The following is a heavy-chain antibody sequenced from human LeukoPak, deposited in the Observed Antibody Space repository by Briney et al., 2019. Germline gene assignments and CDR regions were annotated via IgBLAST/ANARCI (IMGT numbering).Heavy chain of an antibody. D-gene: IGHD2-15*01. V-gene: IGHV4-59*01. Sequence: SETLSLTCTVSGGSISSYYWSWIRQPPGKGLEWTGYIYYSGSTNYNPSLKSRVTISVDTSKNQFSLKLSSVTAADTAVYYCARWKLVVAANYSDYWGQGTLVTVSS. CDR2: IYYSGST. CDR3: ARWKLVVAANYSDY. J-gene: IGHJ4*02. CDR1: GGSISSYY.